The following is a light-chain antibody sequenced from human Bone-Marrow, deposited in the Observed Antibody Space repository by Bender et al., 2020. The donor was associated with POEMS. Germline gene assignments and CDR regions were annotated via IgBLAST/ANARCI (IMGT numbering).Light chain of an antibody. CDR1: ALPKQY. V-gene: IGLV3-25*03. J-gene: IGLJ3*02. CDR2: RDT. Sequence: SYVVTQPPSVSVAPGETARISCSGDALPKQYAFWYQQTPGQAPVLVMYRDTERPSGIPERFSGSTSGTTVTLIITGVQAEDEADYYCQSADSSGNHRVFGGGTKLTVL. CDR3: QSADSSGNHRV.